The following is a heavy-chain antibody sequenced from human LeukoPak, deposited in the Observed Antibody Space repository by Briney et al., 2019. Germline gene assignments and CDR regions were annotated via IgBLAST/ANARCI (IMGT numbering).Heavy chain of an antibody. V-gene: IGHV3-30*18. CDR2: ISYDGSNK. CDR3: AKDITEEGSGSLH. D-gene: IGHD3-10*01. J-gene: IGHJ4*02. Sequence: PGRSLRLSCAASGFTFSSYGMDWVRQAPGKGMEWVAVISYDGSNKYYADSVKGRFTISRGNSKNTLYLQMNSLRAEDTAVYYCAKDITEEGSGSLHWGQGTLVTVSS. CDR1: GFTFSSYG.